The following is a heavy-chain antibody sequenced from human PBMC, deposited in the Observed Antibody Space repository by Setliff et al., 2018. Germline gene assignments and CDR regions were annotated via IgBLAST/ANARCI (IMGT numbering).Heavy chain of an antibody. CDR2: ISPHNGKT. J-gene: IGHJ4*01. Sequence: ASVKVSCKASGYIFTDYGVSWVRQAPGQGLEWVGWISPHNGKTYYAPKFQGRLTMTTDKSTNMAYLDLRGLRLDDTAIYFCLRLVRYCSRTACQRTSGDEVWGQGTLVTVSS. CDR3: LRLVRYCSRTACQRTSGDEV. CDR1: GYIFTDYG. D-gene: IGHD2-8*01. V-gene: IGHV1-18*01.